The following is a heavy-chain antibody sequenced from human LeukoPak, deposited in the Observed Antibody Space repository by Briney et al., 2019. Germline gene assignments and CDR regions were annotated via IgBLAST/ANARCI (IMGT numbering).Heavy chain of an antibody. V-gene: IGHV5-51*01. D-gene: IGHD3-22*01. CDR1: GYSFTSYW. J-gene: IGHJ4*02. CDR2: IYPGDSDT. CDR3: ARNKIGSGHYGIIDY. Sequence: GESLKISCKGSGYSFTSYWIGWVRQMPGKGLEWMGIIYPGDSDTRYSPSFQGQVTISADKSISTAYLQWSSLKASDTAMYYCARNKIGSGHYGIIDYWGQGTLVTVSS.